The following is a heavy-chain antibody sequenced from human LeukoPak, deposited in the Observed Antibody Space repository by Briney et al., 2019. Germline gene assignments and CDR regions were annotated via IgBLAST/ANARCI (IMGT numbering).Heavy chain of an antibody. CDR1: GYSISSGYY. D-gene: IGHD1-26*01. CDR3: ARERIVGATLY. CDR2: IYHSGST. V-gene: IGHV4-38-2*02. Sequence: KPSETLSLTCTVSGYSISSGYYWGWIRQPPGKGLEWIGSIYHSGSTYYNPSLKSRVTISVDTSKNQFSLKLSSVTAADTAVYYCARERIVGATLYWDQGTLVTVSS. J-gene: IGHJ4*02.